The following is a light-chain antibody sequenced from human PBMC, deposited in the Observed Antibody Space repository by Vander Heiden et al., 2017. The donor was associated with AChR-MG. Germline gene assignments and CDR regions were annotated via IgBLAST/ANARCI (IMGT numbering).Light chain of an antibody. CDR3: QSFDSTLRGSWV. V-gene: IGLV1-40*01. Sequence: QSVLTQPPSVSGAPGLRVTISCTGSSSNSGAGYNGHWYQQLPGTAPKLLIYGNSNRPSGVPDRFSGSKSGTSASLAITGLQAEDEADSYCQSFDSTLRGSWVFGGGTKLTVL. CDR1: SSNSGAGYN. J-gene: IGLJ3*02. CDR2: GNS.